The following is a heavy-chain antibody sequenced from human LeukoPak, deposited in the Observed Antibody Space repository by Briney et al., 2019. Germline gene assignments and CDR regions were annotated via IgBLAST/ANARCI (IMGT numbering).Heavy chain of an antibody. CDR2: IHPNDAST. CDR3: ARRKGYCSSTGCNNYFDP. CDR1: GYSFASYW. Sequence: GESLKISCKASGYSFASYWIGWVRQMSGKGLEWMAIIHPNDASTIYNPSFQGQVTISADKSISTAYLQWSSLKASDTAMYYCARRKGYCSSTGCNNYFDPWGQGTLVTVSS. V-gene: IGHV5-51*01. J-gene: IGHJ5*02. D-gene: IGHD2-2*01.